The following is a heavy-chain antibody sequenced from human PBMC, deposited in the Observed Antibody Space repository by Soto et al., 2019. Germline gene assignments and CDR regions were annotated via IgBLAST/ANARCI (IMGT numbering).Heavy chain of an antibody. J-gene: IGHJ6*02. V-gene: IGHV4-30-4*01. CDR1: GGSISNGDYY. Sequence: QVQLQESGPGLVKPSETLSLTCNVFGGSISNGDYYWIWIRQPPGKGLQYIGYIYYGVNTNYNPSLKSRLTMSIDRSADHFSLTLTSVTAADTAVYFCARVSGHYYYGVDVWGQGTTVIVSS. CDR2: IYYGVNT. CDR3: ARVSGHYYYGVDV.